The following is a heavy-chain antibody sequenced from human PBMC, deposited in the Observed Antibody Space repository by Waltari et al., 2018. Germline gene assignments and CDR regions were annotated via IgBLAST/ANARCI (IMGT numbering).Heavy chain of an antibody. CDR3: ARQSSGWYYFDY. Sequence: QVQLQESGPGLVKPSETLSLTCTVSGGSISSYYWSWIRQPPGKGLEWIGYIYYSGSTTYNPALKSRVTISVDTSKNQFSLKLSSVTAADTAVYYCARQSSGWYYFDYWGQGTLVTVSS. V-gene: IGHV4-59*01. CDR2: IYYSGST. D-gene: IGHD6-19*01. CDR1: GGSISSYY. J-gene: IGHJ4*02.